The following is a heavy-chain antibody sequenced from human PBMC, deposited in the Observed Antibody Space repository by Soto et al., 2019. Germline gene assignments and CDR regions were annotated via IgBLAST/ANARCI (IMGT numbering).Heavy chain of an antibody. D-gene: IGHD2-2*01. CDR3: ARSAVVPAATEKSRLAFDI. CDR1: GFTFSSYS. CDR2: ISSSSSYI. Sequence: VQLVESGGGVVQPGRSLRLSCAASGFTFSSYSMNWVRQAPGKGLEWVSSISSSSSYIYYADSVKGRFTISRDNAKNSLYLQMNSLRAEDTAVYYCARSAVVPAATEKSRLAFDIWGQGTMVTVSS. V-gene: IGHV3-21*01. J-gene: IGHJ3*02.